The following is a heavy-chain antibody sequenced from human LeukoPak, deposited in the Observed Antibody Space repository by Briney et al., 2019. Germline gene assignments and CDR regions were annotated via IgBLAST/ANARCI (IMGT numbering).Heavy chain of an antibody. Sequence: SETLSLTCTVSCDSISSNAYCCGWLRQPPGKGLEWIGSLNYGGNTFYNSSLKRRVTISIHTSRNQFSLRLRSVTSAHPAVYFCARHSGNVYGHFDSWGQGTPVTVSS. J-gene: IGHJ4*02. CDR1: CDSISSNAYC. D-gene: IGHD5/OR15-5a*01. CDR2: LNYGGNT. V-gene: IGHV4-39*01. CDR3: ARHSGNVYGHFDS.